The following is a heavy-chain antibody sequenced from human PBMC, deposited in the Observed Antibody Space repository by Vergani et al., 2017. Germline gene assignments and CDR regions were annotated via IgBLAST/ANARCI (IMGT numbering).Heavy chain of an antibody. CDR2: IYPGDSDT. CDR3: ARLQARNYYYYGMDV. D-gene: IGHD6-6*01. CDR1: GYSFTSYW. J-gene: IGHJ6*02. Sequence: EVQLVLSGAEVKTPGESLKISCKGSGYSFTSYWIGWVRQMPGKGLEWMGIIYPGDSDTRYSPSFQGQVTIPADKSISTAYLQWSSLKASDTAMYYCARLQARNYYYYGMDVWGQGTTVTVSS. V-gene: IGHV5-51*03.